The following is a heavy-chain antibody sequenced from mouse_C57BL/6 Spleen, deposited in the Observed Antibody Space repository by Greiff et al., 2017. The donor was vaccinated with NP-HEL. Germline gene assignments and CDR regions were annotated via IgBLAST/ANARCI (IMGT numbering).Heavy chain of an antibody. J-gene: IGHJ2*01. Sequence: QVQLQQSGAELVRPGASVTLSCKASGYTFTDYEMHWVKQTPVHGLEWIGAIDPETGGTAYNQKFKGKAILTADKSSSTAYMELRSLTSEDSAVYYCTRRSLSNYGYWGQGTTLTVSS. D-gene: IGHD2-5*01. CDR1: GYTFTDYE. V-gene: IGHV1-15*01. CDR3: TRRSLSNYGY. CDR2: IDPETGGT.